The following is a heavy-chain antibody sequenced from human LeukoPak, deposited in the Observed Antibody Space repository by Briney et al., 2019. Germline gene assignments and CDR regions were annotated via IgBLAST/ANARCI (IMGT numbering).Heavy chain of an antibody. Sequence: PGGSLRLSCAASGFTFSSYAMSWVRQAPGKGLEWVAAIRGSGGSTYYADSVKGRFTISRDNSKNTLYLQMNSLRAEDTAVYYCAQLGNYYDSSDPVARDAWGQGTLVTVSS. CDR2: IRGSGGST. J-gene: IGHJ5*02. V-gene: IGHV3-23*01. CDR1: GFTFSSYA. CDR3: AQLGNYYDSSDPVARDA. D-gene: IGHD3-22*01.